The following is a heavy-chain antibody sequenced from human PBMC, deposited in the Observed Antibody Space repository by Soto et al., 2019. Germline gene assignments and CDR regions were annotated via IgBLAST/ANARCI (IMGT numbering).Heavy chain of an antibody. D-gene: IGHD3-22*01. CDR3: ARCPQARGSGYYSAAFDP. CDR2: ISAYNGNT. J-gene: IGHJ5*02. CDR1: GYTFTSYG. V-gene: IGHV1-18*01. Sequence: QVKLLQSGAEVKKPGASVKVSCKASGYTFTSYGISWVRQAPGQGVEWMGWISAYNGNTNYAQKLQGRVTMTTDTSPSTAYMELRSLRSDDTAVYYCARCPQARGSGYYSAAFDPWGQGTLVTVSS.